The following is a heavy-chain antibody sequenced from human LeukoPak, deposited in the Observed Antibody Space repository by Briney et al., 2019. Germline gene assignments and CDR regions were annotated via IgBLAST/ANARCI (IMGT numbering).Heavy chain of an antibody. CDR1: GFTFSDYY. D-gene: IGHD2-15*01. Sequence: GGSLRLSCAASGFTFSDYYMSWIRQAPGKGLEWVSYISSSGSTIYYADSVKGRFTISRDNAKNSLYLQMNSLRAEDTAVYYCARSQDIVVVVAATGLGYWGQGTLVTVSS. V-gene: IGHV3-11*04. CDR2: ISSSGSTI. J-gene: IGHJ4*02. CDR3: ARSQDIVVVVAATGLGY.